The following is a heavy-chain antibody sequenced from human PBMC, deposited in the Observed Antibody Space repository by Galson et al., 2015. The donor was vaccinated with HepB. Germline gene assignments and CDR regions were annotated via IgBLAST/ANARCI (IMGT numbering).Heavy chain of an antibody. CDR3: AKDRPYWYFDL. CDR2: SSASGGST. V-gene: IGHV3-23*01. CDR1: GLTFSSND. Sequence: LRLSCAASGLTFSSNDITWVRQAPGKGLEWVSSSSASGGSTYADSVKGRFTISRDNSKNTLYLQMNSLRAEDTAIYYCAKDRPYWYFDLWGRGTLVTVSS. J-gene: IGHJ2*01.